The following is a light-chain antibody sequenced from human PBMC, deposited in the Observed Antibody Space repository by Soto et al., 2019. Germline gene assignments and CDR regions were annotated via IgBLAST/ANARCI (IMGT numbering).Light chain of an antibody. CDR2: GAS. J-gene: IGKJ1*01. V-gene: IGKV3-15*01. CDR3: QQYDKWPQT. CDR1: QSVSNN. Sequence: EIVLTQSPGTLSLSPGERATLSCRASQSVSNNYLAWYQQKPGQAPRLLIHGASTRATGIPARFSGSGSGTEFTLTISSLQSEDFAVYYCQQYDKWPQTFGQGTKVDIK.